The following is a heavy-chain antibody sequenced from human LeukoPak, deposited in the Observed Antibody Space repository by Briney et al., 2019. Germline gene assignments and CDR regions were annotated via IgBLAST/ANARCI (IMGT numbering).Heavy chain of an antibody. D-gene: IGHD3-22*01. Sequence: GGSLRLSCGASGFTFSTYDMNWVRHSPGRGLEWVSHIINSGNGMYYTDSVKGRFTISRDNAKNSLYLQMHSLRAEDTGIYYCARGAYYDDASGYYTGKSMDVWGQGTTVTVSS. V-gene: IGHV3-48*03. CDR2: IINSGNGM. J-gene: IGHJ6*02. CDR3: ARGAYYDDASGYYTGKSMDV. CDR1: GFTFSTYD.